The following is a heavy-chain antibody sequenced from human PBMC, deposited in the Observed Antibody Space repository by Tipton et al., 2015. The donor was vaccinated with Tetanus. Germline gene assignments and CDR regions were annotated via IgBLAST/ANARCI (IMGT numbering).Heavy chain of an antibody. Sequence: SLRLSCAASKFSFSRHSMNWVRQAPGKGLEWVSSISSGSTYIYYADSVKGRFTISRDNAKNSLYLLMDSLRAEDTAVYYCARVFGDYVPNYFEFWGQGTLVSVSS. CDR1: KFSFSRHS. D-gene: IGHD4-17*01. CDR2: ISSGSTYI. CDR3: ARVFGDYVPNYFEF. V-gene: IGHV3-21*01. J-gene: IGHJ1*01.